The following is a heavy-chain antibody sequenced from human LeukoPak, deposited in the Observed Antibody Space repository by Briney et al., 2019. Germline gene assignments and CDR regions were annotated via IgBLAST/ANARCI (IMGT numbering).Heavy chain of an antibody. CDR3: AHRLLSLPYYDFWSGIMSHAFDI. CDR1: GFSLSTSGVG. CDR2: IYWNDDK. Sequence: SGPTLVKPTQTLTLTCTFSGFSLSTSGVGVGWIRQPPGKALEWLALIYWNDDKRYSPSLKSRLTITKDTSKNQVVLTMTNMDPVDTATYYCAHRLLSLPYYDFWSGIMSHAFDIWGQGTMVTVSS. D-gene: IGHD3-3*01. V-gene: IGHV2-5*01. J-gene: IGHJ3*02.